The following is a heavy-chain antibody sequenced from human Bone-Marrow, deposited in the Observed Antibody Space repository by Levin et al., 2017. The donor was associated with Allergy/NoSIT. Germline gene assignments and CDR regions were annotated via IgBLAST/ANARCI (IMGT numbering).Heavy chain of an antibody. D-gene: IGHD3-10*01. V-gene: IGHV3-66*01. CDR1: GFTVSDTY. CDR3: ARGGAGNLISCLDY. J-gene: IGHJ4*02. CDR2: IYMGGNT. Sequence: GESLKISCAASGFTVSDTYMTWVRQAPEKGLEWVSIIYMGGNTYYSDSVKGRFTISRDNSKNTLHLQMNSLRAEDTAVYYCARGGAGNLISCLDYWGQGTLVTVSS.